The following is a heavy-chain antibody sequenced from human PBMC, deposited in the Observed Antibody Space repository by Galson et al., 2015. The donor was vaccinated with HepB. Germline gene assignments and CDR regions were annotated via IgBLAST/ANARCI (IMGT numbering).Heavy chain of an antibody. CDR3: ATQVADFWSGYCY. CDR2: FDPENNET. CDR1: GYTLTELS. V-gene: IGHV1-24*01. J-gene: IGHJ4*02. D-gene: IGHD3-3*01. Sequence: SVKVSCKVSGYTLTELSMHWVRQAPGKGLEWMGGFDPENNETVYAQKFQGRVTMTEDTSTDTGYMELRSLRSEDTALYYCATQVADFWSGYCYWGQGTLVTVSS.